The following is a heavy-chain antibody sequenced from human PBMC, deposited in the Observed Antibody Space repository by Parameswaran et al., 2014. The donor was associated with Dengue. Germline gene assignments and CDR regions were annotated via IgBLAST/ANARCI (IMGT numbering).Heavy chain of an antibody. Sequence: WIRQPPGKGLEWIGSIYYSGSTYYNPSLKSRVTISVDTSKNQFSLKLSSVTAADTAVYYCARQRDEWELRPFDYWGQGTLVTVSS. V-gene: IGHV4-39*01. CDR2: IYYSGST. D-gene: IGHD1-26*01. J-gene: IGHJ4*02. CDR3: ARQRDEWELRPFDY.